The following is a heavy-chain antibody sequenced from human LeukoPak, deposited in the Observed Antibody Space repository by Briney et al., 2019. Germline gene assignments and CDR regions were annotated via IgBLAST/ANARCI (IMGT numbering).Heavy chain of an antibody. CDR3: AKDPGYYYDSSGYFDY. J-gene: IGHJ4*02. Sequence: GASLRLSCAASGFTFSSYAMSWVRQAPGKGLEWVSAIGGSGGSTYYADSVKGRFTISRDNSKNTLYLQMNSLRAEDTAVYYCAKDPGYYYDSSGYFDYWGQGALVTVSS. CDR2: IGGSGGST. V-gene: IGHV3-23*01. CDR1: GFTFSSYA. D-gene: IGHD3-22*01.